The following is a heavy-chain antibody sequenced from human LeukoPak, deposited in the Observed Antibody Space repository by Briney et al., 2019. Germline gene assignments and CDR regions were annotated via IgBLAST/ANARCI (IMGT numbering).Heavy chain of an antibody. CDR1: GFSFSTYD. CDR3: ARSSVMTLYAFDI. Sequence: PGGSLRPSCAASGFSFSTYDMRWVRQETGKRLEWVSSIGTGGDTYYADSVKGRFTISRESAPKTLFLHMNTLRAGDTAVYFCARSSVMTLYAFDIWGQGTVVTVSS. V-gene: IGHV3-13*01. J-gene: IGHJ3*02. CDR2: IGTGGDT. D-gene: IGHD4-11*01.